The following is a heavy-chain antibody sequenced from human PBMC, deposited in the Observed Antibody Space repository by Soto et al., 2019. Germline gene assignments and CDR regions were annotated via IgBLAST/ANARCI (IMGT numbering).Heavy chain of an antibody. D-gene: IGHD5-18*01. J-gene: IGHJ4*02. V-gene: IGHV1-69*05. CDR2: IIPIFGTA. CDR1: GVTKSSNA. Sequence: SLEVSCEASGVTKSSNAIIWVQQEHGRGLEWMGGIIPIFGTANYAQKFQGRVTMTTDTSTSTAYMELRSLRSDYTAMYYCARENVLSYVDTAMVDYLDYWGQGTLVTVSS. CDR3: ARENVLSYVDTAMVDYLDY.